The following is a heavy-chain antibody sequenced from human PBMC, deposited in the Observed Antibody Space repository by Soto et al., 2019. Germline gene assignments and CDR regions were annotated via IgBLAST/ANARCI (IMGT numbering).Heavy chain of an antibody. CDR2: ISAYNGNT. D-gene: IGHD3-16*01. CDR1: GYTFTSYG. V-gene: IGHV1-18*04. CDR3: AWHLKYYEYYWESSAHMKDS. J-gene: IGHJ4*02. Sequence: ASVKVSCKSSGYTFTSYGISWVRQAPGQGLEWMGWISAYNGNTNYAQKLQGRVTMTTDTSTSTAYMELRSLRSDDTAVYYCAWHLKYYEYYWESSAHMKDSWGKRTRVTVS.